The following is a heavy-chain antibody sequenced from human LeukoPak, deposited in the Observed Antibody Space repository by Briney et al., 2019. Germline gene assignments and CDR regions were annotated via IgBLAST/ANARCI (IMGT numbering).Heavy chain of an antibody. CDR2: INHSGST. CDR1: GGSFSGYY. D-gene: IGHD3-16*02. CDR3: ARVRVMITFGGVIAKRYLDY. J-gene: IGHJ4*02. V-gene: IGHV4-34*01. Sequence: SETLSLTCAVYGGSFSGYYWSWIRQPPGKGLEWIGEINHSGSTNYNPSLKSRVTISVDTSKNQFSLKLSSVTAADTAVYYCARVRVMITFGGVIAKRYLDYWGQGTLVTVSS.